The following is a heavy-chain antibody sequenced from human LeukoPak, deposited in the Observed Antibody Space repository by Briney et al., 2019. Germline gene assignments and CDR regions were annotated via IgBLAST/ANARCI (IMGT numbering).Heavy chain of an antibody. CDR1: GGTFSSHA. CDR3: ARGVSAGGYFDY. J-gene: IGHJ4*02. CDR2: IIPIFGTA. D-gene: IGHD2-8*01. Sequence: SVKVSCKASGGTFSSHAISWVRQAPGQGLEWMGGIIPIFGTANYAQKFQGRVTITADESTSTAYMELSRLRSEDTAVYYCARGVSAGGYFDYWGQGTLVTVSS. V-gene: IGHV1-69*13.